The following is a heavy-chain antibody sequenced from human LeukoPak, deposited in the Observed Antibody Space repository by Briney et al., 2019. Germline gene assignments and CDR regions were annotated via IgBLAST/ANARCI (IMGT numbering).Heavy chain of an antibody. D-gene: IGHD6-13*01. CDR2: IWYDGSNK. Sequence: GGSLRLSCAASGFTFSSYGMHWVRQAPGKGLEWVAVIWYDGSNKYYADSVKGRFTISRDNSKNTLYLQMNSLRAEDTAVYYCARDFTSLAAAGTGAFDIWAKGQWSPSLQ. J-gene: IGHJ3*02. V-gene: IGHV3-33*01. CDR3: ARDFTSLAAAGTGAFDI. CDR1: GFTFSSYG.